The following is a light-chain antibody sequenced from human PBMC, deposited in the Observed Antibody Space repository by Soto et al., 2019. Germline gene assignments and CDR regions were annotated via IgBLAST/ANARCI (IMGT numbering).Light chain of an antibody. V-gene: IGKV1-33*01. J-gene: IGKJ3*01. CDR1: QEISKY. CDR3: QQYDNFPLT. CDR2: DAS. Sequence: DIQMTQSPSSLPASVGDRVTITCQASQEISKYLNWYQQKPGKAPKLLIYDASNLETGVPSRFSGSGSGTDFTFTISSLRPEDIATYYCQQYDNFPLTFGPGTKVDIK.